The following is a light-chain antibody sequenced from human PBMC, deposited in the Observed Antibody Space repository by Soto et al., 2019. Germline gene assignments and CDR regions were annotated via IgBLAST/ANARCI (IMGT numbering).Light chain of an antibody. CDR2: EVR. Sequence: QSVLTQPASVSGSPGQSITISCTGTSSDVGGYNYVSWYQQHPGKAPKLMIYEVRNRPSGISNRFSGSKSGNTASLTISGLQAEDEADYYCTSYTSSSPYVFGTGTKV. V-gene: IGLV2-14*01. CDR3: TSYTSSSPYV. CDR1: SSDVGGYNY. J-gene: IGLJ1*01.